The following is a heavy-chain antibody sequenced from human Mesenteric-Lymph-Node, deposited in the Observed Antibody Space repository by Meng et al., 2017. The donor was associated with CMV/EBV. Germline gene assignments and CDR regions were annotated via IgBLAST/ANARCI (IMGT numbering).Heavy chain of an antibody. D-gene: IGHD1-26*01. J-gene: IGHJ4*02. CDR1: GFTFSSYW. CDR3: ARGLHSGSK. CDR2: INSDGSST. V-gene: IGHV3-74*01. Sequence: GESLKISCAASGFTFSSYWMHWVRQAPGKGLVWVSRINSDGSSTSYADSVKGRFTVSRDNAKNTLYLQMNSLRAEDTAVYYCARGLHSGSKWGQGTLVTVSS.